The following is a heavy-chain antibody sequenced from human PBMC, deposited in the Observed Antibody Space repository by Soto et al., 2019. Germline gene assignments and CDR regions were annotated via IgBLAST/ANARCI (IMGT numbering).Heavy chain of an antibody. CDR2: INPNSGGT. CDR1: GYTFTGYY. CDR3: ARDPSAIYYYGSGSYYWVIDV. J-gene: IGHJ6*02. V-gene: IGHV1-2*02. D-gene: IGHD3-10*01. Sequence: QVQLVQSGAEVKKPGASVKVSCKASGYTFTGYYMHWVRQAPGQGLEWMGWINPNSGGTNYAQKFQGRVTMTRDTSISTAYMELSRLRSDDTAVYYCARDPSAIYYYGSGSYYWVIDVWGQGTTVTVSS.